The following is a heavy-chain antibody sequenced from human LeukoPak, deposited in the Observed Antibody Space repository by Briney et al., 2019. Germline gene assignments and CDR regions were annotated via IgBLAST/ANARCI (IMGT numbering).Heavy chain of an antibody. Sequence: GGSLRLSCVVSGISLTNYAMTWVRQAPGKGLEWVSYISERGGSTTYADSVKGRFTISRDTSLNTLYLQMNNLRAEDTAVYFCAKRGVVIRGILVIGYHQEAYHYDFWGQGVLVTVSS. V-gene: IGHV3-23*01. CDR3: AKRGVVIRGILVIGYHQEAYHYDF. CDR2: ISERGGST. D-gene: IGHD3-10*01. CDR1: GISLTNYA. J-gene: IGHJ4*02.